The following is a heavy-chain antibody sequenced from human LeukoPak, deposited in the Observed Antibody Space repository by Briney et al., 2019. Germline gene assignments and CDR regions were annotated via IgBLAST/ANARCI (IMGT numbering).Heavy chain of an antibody. CDR1: GCSISSYY. V-gene: IGHV4-59*01. J-gene: IGHJ4*02. D-gene: IGHD3-16*01. Sequence: PSENLSLTCTVSGCSISSYYWSWIRQPPGKGLEWIGYIYYSGSTNYNPSLKSRVTISVDTSKTQCSLELSSVTAADTAVYYCARGTLYDRGQVILVSVSS. CDR3: ARGTLYD. CDR2: IYYSGST.